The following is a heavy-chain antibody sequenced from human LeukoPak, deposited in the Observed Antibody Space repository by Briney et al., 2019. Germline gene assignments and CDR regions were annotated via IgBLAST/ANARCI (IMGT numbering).Heavy chain of an antibody. CDR2: INPNSGGT. CDR1: GYTFTGYY. CDR3: ARCSSTSGGFDP. Sequence: EASVKVSCKASGYTFTGYYMHWVRQAPGQGLEWMGWINPNSGGTNYAQKFQGRVTMTRDTSISTAYMELSRLGSDDTAVYYCARCSSTSGGFDPWGQGTLVTVSS. J-gene: IGHJ5*02. V-gene: IGHV1-2*02. D-gene: IGHD2-2*01.